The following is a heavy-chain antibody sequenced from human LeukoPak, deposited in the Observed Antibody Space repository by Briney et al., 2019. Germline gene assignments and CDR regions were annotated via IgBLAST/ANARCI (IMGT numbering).Heavy chain of an antibody. CDR3: ARRAFDYVWGSYRRYYFDY. J-gene: IGHJ4*02. D-gene: IGHD3-16*02. Sequence: PETLSLTCAVYGGSFSGYYWSWIRQPPGKGLEWIGEINHSGSTNYNPSLKSRVTISVDTSKNQFSLKLSSVTAADTAVYYCARRAFDYVWGSYRRYYFDYWGQGTLVTVSS. CDR2: INHSGST. CDR1: GGSFSGYY. V-gene: IGHV4-34*01.